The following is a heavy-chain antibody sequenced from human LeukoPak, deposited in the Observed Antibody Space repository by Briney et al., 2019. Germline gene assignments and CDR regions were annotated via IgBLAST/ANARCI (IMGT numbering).Heavy chain of an antibody. CDR3: ARHRGKQWLVLDY. J-gene: IGHJ4*02. CDR1: GYSISSGYY. Sequence: SETLSLTCAVSGYSISSGYYWGWIRQSPEKGLEWIGSIYHSGSTYYNPSLKSRVTISVDTSKNQFSLKLSSVTAADTAVYYCARHRGKQWLVLDYWGQGTLVTVSS. V-gene: IGHV4-38-2*01. CDR2: IYHSGST. D-gene: IGHD6-19*01.